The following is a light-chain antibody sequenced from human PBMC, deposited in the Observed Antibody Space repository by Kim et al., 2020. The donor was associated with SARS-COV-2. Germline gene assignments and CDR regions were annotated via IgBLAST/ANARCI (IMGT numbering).Light chain of an antibody. J-gene: IGLJ3*02. CDR2: YDT. Sequence: APEVTGHISGGGTNLGDKSVLWYHQKPRQTALMLIFYDTNRPSGIPERFSGSTSGNTATLTISRVEVGDEADYYCQVWDSGSDHWVFGGGTQLTVL. CDR1: NLGDKS. V-gene: IGLV3-21*04. CDR3: QVWDSGSDHWV.